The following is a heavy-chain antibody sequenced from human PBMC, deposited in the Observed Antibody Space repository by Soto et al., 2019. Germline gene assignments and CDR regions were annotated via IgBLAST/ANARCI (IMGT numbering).Heavy chain of an antibody. Sequence: EVPLVESGGGLVKPGGSLRLSCAASGFTFSSYSMNWVRQAPGKGLEWVSSISSSSSYIYYADSVKGRFTTSRDNAKNSMYLKMTSLRAEGTAVYYCARDGTTVVTPFDYWGQGTLVTVSS. D-gene: IGHD4-17*01. CDR3: ARDGTTVVTPFDY. V-gene: IGHV3-21*01. CDR1: GFTFSSYS. CDR2: ISSSSSYI. J-gene: IGHJ4*02.